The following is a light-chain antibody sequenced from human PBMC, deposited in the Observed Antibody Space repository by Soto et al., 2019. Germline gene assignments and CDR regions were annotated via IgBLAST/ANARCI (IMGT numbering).Light chain of an antibody. CDR1: QTISSW. CDR3: QHYTSYSEA. V-gene: IGKV1-5*03. CDR2: KAS. J-gene: IGKJ1*01. Sequence: DIQMTQSPSTLXGSVGDRVTITCXASQTISSWLAWYQQKPGKAPKLLIYKASTLKSGVPSRFSGSGSGTEFTLTISSLQPDDFATYYCQHYTSYSEAFGQGTKVELK.